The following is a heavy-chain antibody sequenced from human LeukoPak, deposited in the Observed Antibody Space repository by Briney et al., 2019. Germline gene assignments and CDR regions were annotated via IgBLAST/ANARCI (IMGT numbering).Heavy chain of an antibody. CDR2: ISGSGGST. D-gene: IGHD6-13*01. V-gene: IGHV3-23*01. J-gene: IGHJ4*02. CDR1: GFTFSTYG. CDR3: AKDSSSWYHSFDY. Sequence: PGGSLRLSCAASGFTFSTYGMTWVRQAPGKGLEWVSSISGSGGSTYYADSVKGRFTISRDNSKNTLYLQMNSLRAEDTAVYYCAKDSSSWYHSFDYWGQGTLVTVSS.